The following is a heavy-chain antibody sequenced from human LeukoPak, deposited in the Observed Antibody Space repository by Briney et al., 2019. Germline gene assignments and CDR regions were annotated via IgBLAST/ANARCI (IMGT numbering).Heavy chain of an antibody. Sequence: ASVKVSCKASGYTFTGYYIHWVRQAPGQGLEWMGWINPNSGGTNYAQKFQGRVTMTRDTSISTAYMELSRLRSDDTAVYYCARGPLYSSSSSWFDPWGQGTLVTVSS. CDR3: ARGPLYSSSSSWFDP. J-gene: IGHJ5*02. D-gene: IGHD6-6*01. V-gene: IGHV1-2*02. CDR2: INPNSGGT. CDR1: GYTFTGYY.